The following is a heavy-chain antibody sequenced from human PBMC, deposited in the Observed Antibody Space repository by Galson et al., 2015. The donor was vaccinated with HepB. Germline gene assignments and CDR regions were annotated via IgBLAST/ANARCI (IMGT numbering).Heavy chain of an antibody. CDR2: ISGSGFNT. J-gene: IGHJ4*02. D-gene: IGHD3-22*01. CDR3: ARDYDTTGYTYYYFGY. Sequence: SLRLSCAASEFTFSDYAMSWVRQAPGEGLEWVSAISGSGFNTYYADSVKGRFTISRDNSRSTLYLQMNGLRVEDTAIYYCARDYDTTGYTYYYFGYWGQGTLVTVSS. V-gene: IGHV3-23*01. CDR1: EFTFSDYA.